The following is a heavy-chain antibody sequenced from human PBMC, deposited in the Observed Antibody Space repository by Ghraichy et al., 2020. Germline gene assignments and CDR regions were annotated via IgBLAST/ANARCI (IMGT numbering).Heavy chain of an antibody. CDR3: VRDDQYGVEV. CDR1: GGSISGSY. V-gene: IGHV4-4*07. CDR2: IYSSGTT. J-gene: IGHJ6*02. Sequence: SETLSLTCSVSGGSISGSYWSWIRQAAGKGLEWIGRIYSSGTTNYNTSLKSRVAMSVDTSKNQFSLKVLSVTAADTAVYYCVRDDQYGVEVWGQGTTVLVSS.